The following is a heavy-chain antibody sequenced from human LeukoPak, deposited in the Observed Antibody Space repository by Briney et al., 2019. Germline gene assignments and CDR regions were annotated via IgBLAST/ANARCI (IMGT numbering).Heavy chain of an antibody. CDR2: ISGGGGNI. CDR3: AREPAAGRWP. CDR1: GFIFSSYS. V-gene: IGHV3-48*04. D-gene: IGHD6-13*01. Sequence: PGGSLRLSCAASGFIFSSYSMNWVRQAPGKGLEWISYISGGGGNIHYADSVEGRFTISRDNAKNSLYLQMNSLRAEDTAVYYCAREPAAGRWPWGQGTLVTVSS. J-gene: IGHJ5*02.